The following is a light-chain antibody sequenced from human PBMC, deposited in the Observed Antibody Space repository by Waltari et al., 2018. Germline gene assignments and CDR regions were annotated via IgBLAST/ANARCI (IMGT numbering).Light chain of an antibody. Sequence: DIVMTQSPDSLTVSLGEGATINCKSSRIILYSPNNKNYLAWYQQKPGHPPKLLIYWASTRESGVPDRFSGSGSGTNFTLTISSLQAEDVAIYYCQQYYSTLLTFGGGTKVEIK. J-gene: IGKJ4*01. CDR3: QQYYSTLLT. CDR2: WAS. V-gene: IGKV4-1*01. CDR1: RIILYSPNNKNY.